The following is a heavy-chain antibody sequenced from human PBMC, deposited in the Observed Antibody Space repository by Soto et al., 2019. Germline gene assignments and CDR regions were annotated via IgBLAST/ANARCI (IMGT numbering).Heavy chain of an antibody. CDR1: GGSFSGYY. J-gene: IGHJ6*01. V-gene: IGHV4-34*01. CDR3: ARGLSQYFGMDV. CDR2: INHSGST. Sequence: SETLSLTCAVYGGSFSGYYWSWIRQPPGKGLEWIGEINHSGSTNYNPSLKGRVTISGDTSKNQFSLNLTSVTAADTAVYYCARGLSQYFGMDVWGLGTTVTVSS.